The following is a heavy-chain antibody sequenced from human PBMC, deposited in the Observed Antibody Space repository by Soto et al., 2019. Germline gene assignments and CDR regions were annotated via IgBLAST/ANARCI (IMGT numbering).Heavy chain of an antibody. Sequence: PGGSLRLSCAASGFTFSSYAMSWVRQAPGKGQEWVSAISGSGGSTYYADSVKGRFTISRDNSKNTLYLQMNSLRAEDTAVYYCAKLGRYFDWLSIAPPSRSALYYYYGMDVWGQGTTVTVSS. J-gene: IGHJ6*02. CDR3: AKLGRYFDWLSIAPPSRSALYYYYGMDV. CDR1: GFTFSSYA. CDR2: ISGSGGST. V-gene: IGHV3-23*01. D-gene: IGHD3-9*01.